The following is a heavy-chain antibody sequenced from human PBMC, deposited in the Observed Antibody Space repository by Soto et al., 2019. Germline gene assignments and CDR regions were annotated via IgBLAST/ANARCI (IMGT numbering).Heavy chain of an antibody. D-gene: IGHD6-6*01. J-gene: IGHJ6*02. CDR2: IYYSGST. Sequence: SETLSLTCTVSGGSISSYYWNWIQQPPGKGLEWIGYIYYSGSTNYNPSLKSRVTISVDTSKNQFSLKLSSVTAADTAVYYCARYSSSSEYYYYGMDVWGQGTTVT. V-gene: IGHV4-59*01. CDR3: ARYSSSSEYYYYGMDV. CDR1: GGSISSYY.